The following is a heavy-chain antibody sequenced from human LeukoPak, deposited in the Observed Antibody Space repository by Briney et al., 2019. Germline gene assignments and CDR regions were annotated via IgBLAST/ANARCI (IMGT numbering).Heavy chain of an antibody. CDR3: ARDHNYAFDY. Sequence: GGSLRLSCAASGFTFSSYSMNWVRQAPGKGLEWLSYITTSNAFTRYADSVKGRFTMSRDNAKNSLYLQMNSLRAEDTAVYYCARDHNYAFDYWGQGILVTVSS. D-gene: IGHD3-16*01. V-gene: IGHV3-48*01. J-gene: IGHJ4*02. CDR2: ITTSNAFT. CDR1: GFTFSSYS.